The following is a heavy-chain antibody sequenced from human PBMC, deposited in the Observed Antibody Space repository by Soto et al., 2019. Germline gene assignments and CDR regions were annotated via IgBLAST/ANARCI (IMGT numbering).Heavy chain of an antibody. V-gene: IGHV1-8*01. CDR1: GYTFTSYD. CDR3: ARVGGGGGYDRQYVYYMDV. J-gene: IGHJ6*03. Sequence: QVQLVQSGAEVKKPGASVKVSCKASGYTFTSYDINWVRQATGQGLEWMGWMNPNSGNTGYAQKFQGRVTMTRNTSISTAYMELSSLRSEDTAVYYCARVGGGGGYDRQYVYYMDVWGKGTTVTVSS. D-gene: IGHD5-12*01. CDR2: MNPNSGNT.